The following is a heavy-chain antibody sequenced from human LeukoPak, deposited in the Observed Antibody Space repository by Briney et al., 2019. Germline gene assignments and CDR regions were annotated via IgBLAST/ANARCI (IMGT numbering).Heavy chain of an antibody. CDR1: GFTFSSYE. CDR3: ARDYSGSYFPDY. Sequence: GGSLRLSCAASGFTFSSYEMNWVRQAPGKGLEWVSYISSSGSTIYYADSVKGRFTISRDNAKNSLYLQMNSLRAEDTAVCYCARDYSGSYFPDYWGQGTLVTVSS. J-gene: IGHJ4*02. D-gene: IGHD1-26*01. CDR2: ISSSGSTI. V-gene: IGHV3-48*03.